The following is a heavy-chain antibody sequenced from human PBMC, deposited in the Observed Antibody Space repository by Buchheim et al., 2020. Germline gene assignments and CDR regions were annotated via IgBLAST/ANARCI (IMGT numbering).Heavy chain of an antibody. CDR2: ISGSGGSP. Sequence: EVQLLESGGGLVQPGGSLRLSCAASGFTFSSYAMSWVRQAPGKGLEWVSAISGSGGSPYYADSVKGRFTISRDNSKNTLYLQMNSLRAEDTAVYYCAKDFGVCSGGSCYLRYFDYWGQGTL. D-gene: IGHD2-15*01. V-gene: IGHV3-23*01. CDR1: GFTFSSYA. J-gene: IGHJ4*02. CDR3: AKDFGVCSGGSCYLRYFDY.